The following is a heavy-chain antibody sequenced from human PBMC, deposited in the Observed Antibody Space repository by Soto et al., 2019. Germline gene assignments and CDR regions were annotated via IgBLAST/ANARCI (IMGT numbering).Heavy chain of an antibody. J-gene: IGHJ4*02. CDR3: VAGSPFEY. Sequence: PGGSLRLSCAASGFIFRDAWISWVRQAPGKGLEWIGRVKSKSEGGTTDYAALVKGRFTVSRDDSINTVSLQMDSLKMEDTAVYFCVAGSPFEYWGKGTLVTVSS. V-gene: IGHV3-15*05. CDR1: GFIFRDAW. CDR2: VKSKSEGGTT. D-gene: IGHD2-21*01.